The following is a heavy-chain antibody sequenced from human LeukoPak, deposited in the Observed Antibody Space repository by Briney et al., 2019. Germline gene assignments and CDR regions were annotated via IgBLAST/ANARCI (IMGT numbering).Heavy chain of an antibody. Sequence: GGSLRLSCAASGFTFSNAWMSWVRQAPGKGLEWVSSFDTTGTYIYYAASVKGRFTISRDNAKNSLYLHMNSLRAEDTAVYYCATRGAGQTGAFDFWGHGTMVTVSS. CDR3: ATRGAGQTGAFDF. J-gene: IGHJ3*01. V-gene: IGHV3-21*01. CDR1: GFTFSNAW. D-gene: IGHD1-26*01. CDR2: FDTTGTYI.